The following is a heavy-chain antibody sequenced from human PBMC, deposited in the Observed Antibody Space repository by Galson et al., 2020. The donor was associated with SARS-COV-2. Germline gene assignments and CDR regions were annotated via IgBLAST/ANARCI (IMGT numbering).Heavy chain of an antibody. CDR1: GYSFSSQW. D-gene: IGHD2-15*01. J-gene: IGHJ5*02. Sequence: GEYLKISCKGSGYSFSSQWIGWVRQMPGKGPAWMGITYPGDSDTRYSPSFQGQVPISADKSISTAYLPWSSLKASDTAMYYCARQGVGYCSGGSCYGRSWFDPWGQGTLVTVSS. CDR3: ARQGVGYCSGGSCYGRSWFDP. V-gene: IGHV5-51*01. CDR2: TYPGDSDT.